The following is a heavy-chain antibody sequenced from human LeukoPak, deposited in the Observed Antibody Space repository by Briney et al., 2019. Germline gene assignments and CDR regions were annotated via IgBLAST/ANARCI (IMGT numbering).Heavy chain of an antibody. D-gene: IGHD1-26*01. CDR3: VRDYRGGWNDY. CDR1: GFTFSSYR. J-gene: IGHJ4*02. CDR2: ISSSSSTI. Sequence: GRSLRLSCAASGFTFSSYRMNWVRQAPGKGLEWVSYISSSSSTIYYADSVKGRFTISRDNAKNSLFLQMNNLRVDDTAVYYCVRDYRGGWNDYWGQGTLVTVSS. V-gene: IGHV3-48*04.